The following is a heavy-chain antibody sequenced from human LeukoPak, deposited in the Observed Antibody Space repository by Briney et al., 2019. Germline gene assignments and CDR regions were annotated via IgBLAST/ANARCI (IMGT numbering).Heavy chain of an antibody. CDR3: ARGGAARRGAFDI. J-gene: IGHJ3*02. Sequence: SVKVSCKASGYTFTGYYMHWVRQAPGQGLEWMGWISAYNGNTNYAQKLQGRVTMTTDTSTSTAYMELRSLRSDDTAVYYCARGGAARRGAFDIWGQGTMVTVSS. CDR1: GYTFTGYY. CDR2: ISAYNGNT. V-gene: IGHV1-18*04. D-gene: IGHD6-6*01.